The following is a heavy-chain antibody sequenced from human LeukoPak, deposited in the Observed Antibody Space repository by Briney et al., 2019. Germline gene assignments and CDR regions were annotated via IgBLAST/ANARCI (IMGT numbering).Heavy chain of an antibody. CDR3: ARDRTDTAMDY. Sequence: GGSLRLSCAASGFTVSSNYMSWVRQAPGKGLEWVSVIYSGGSTYYADSVKGRFTISRDNSKNTLYLQMDSLRAEDTAVYYCARDRTDTAMDYWGQGTLVTVSS. D-gene: IGHD5-18*01. CDR2: IYSGGST. V-gene: IGHV3-66*01. CDR1: GFTVSSNY. J-gene: IGHJ4*02.